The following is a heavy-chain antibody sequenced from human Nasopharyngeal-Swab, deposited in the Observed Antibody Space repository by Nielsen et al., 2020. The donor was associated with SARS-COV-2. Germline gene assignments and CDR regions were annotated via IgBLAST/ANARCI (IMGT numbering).Heavy chain of an antibody. Sequence: SETLSLTCTVSGDSISRSDDYWGWIRQTPGKGLEWIVSTYRSGSGSAYYNPSLKSRVTISIVPSKNLLSLNLKSVTAADTAVYYCARIIRRRGWYSHVDYCGQGTLVTVSS. D-gene: IGHD6-19*01. CDR2: TYRSGSGSA. CDR3: ARIIRRRGWYSHVDY. V-gene: IGHV4-39*07. J-gene: IGHJ4*02. CDR1: GDSISRSDDY.